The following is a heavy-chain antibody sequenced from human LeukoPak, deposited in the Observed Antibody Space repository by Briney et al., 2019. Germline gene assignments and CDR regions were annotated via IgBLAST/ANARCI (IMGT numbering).Heavy chain of an antibody. D-gene: IGHD3-3*01. V-gene: IGHV1-18*04. J-gene: IGHJ6*02. CDR2: IGGHNGDT. CDR1: GYTFTGYY. Sequence: ASVKVSCKASGYTFTGYYMHWVRQAPGQGLEWMGWIGGHNGDTDYAQNFQHRVTMTTDTSTSTASMELRSLTSDDTAVYYCARDGDPLESLYYYGMDVWGQGTPVIVSS. CDR3: ARDGDPLESLYYYGMDV.